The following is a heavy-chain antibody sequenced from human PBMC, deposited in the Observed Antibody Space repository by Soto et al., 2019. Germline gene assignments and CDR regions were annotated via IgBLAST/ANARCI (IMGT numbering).Heavy chain of an antibody. CDR3: AIVNSELRPPYWYFDL. Sequence: QVQLVQSGAEVKKPGSSVKVSCKASGGTFSSYAISWVRQAPGQGLEWMGGIIPIFGTANYAQKFQGRVTITADESTSTAYMELSSLRSEDTAVYYCAIVNSELRPPYWYFDLWGRGTLVTVSS. CDR2: IIPIFGTA. CDR1: GGTFSSYA. V-gene: IGHV1-69*01. J-gene: IGHJ2*01. D-gene: IGHD1-20*01.